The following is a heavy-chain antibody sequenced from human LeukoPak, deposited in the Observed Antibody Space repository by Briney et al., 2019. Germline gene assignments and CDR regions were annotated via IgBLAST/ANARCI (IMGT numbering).Heavy chain of an antibody. CDR1: GFSFSSYR. CDR2: ISSSSSTI. J-gene: IGHJ6*04. D-gene: IGHD3-10*02. V-gene: IGHV3-48*04. Sequence: TGGSLRLSCAASGFSFSSYRVNWVRQAPGKGLEWVSYISSSSSTIYYADSVKGRFTISRDNAKNSLYLQMNSLRAEDTAVYYCAELGITMIGGVWGKGTTVTISS. CDR3: AELGITMIGGV.